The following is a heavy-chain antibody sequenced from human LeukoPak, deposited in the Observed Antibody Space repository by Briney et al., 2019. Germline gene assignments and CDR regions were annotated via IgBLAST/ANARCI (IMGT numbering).Heavy chain of an antibody. CDR1: GGTFSSYA. D-gene: IGHD3-10*01. J-gene: IGHJ5*02. Sequence: ASVKVSCKASGGTFSSYAISWVRQAPGQGLEWMGWINPNSGGTNYAQKFQGRVTMTRDTSISTAYMELSRLRSDDTAVYYCARGTAKITMVRGVIITTAWFDPWGQGTLVTVSS. V-gene: IGHV1-2*02. CDR3: ARGTAKITMVRGVIITTAWFDP. CDR2: INPNSGGT.